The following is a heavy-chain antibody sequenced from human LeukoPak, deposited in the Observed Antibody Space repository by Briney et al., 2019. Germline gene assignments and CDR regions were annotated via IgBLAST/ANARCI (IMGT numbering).Heavy chain of an antibody. Sequence: GGPLRLSCAASGFTFSSYEMNWVRQAPGKGLEWVSYISSGGSTIYYADSVKGRFTISRDNAKNSLYLQMNSLRAEDTAVHYCARGDSCPTYWGQGTLVTVSS. CDR3: ARGDSCPTY. CDR1: GFTFSSYE. CDR2: ISSGGSTI. D-gene: IGHD2-2*01. V-gene: IGHV3-48*03. J-gene: IGHJ4*02.